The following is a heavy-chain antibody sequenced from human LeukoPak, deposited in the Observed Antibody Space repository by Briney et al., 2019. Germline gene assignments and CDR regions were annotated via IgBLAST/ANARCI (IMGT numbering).Heavy chain of an antibody. Sequence: GGSLTLSCAASGFTFSSYAMSWVRQAPGQGLESVSVISGSGGSTYYADSVKGRFTLSSDNSKNTLYLQMNSLRAEDTAVYYCAKEIYGDSTGGRFQQWGQGTLVTVSS. CDR3: AKEIYGDSTGGRFQQ. V-gene: IGHV3-23*01. CDR2: ISGSGGST. J-gene: IGHJ1*01. CDR1: GFTFSSYA. D-gene: IGHD4-17*01.